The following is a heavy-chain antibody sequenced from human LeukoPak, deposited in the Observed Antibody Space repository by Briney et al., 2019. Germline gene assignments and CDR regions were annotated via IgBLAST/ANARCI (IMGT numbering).Heavy chain of an antibody. V-gene: IGHV3-21*01. CDR2: ISPTGGAI. CDR3: ATGIRERGFDY. Sequence: GGSLRLSCAASGFTFSTSAMNWVRQAPGRGLEWVSSISPTGGAIFYAASLRGRIIISRDNAKNSLFLQMNSLTAEDTALYFCATGIRERGFDYWGQGTLVTVSS. D-gene: IGHD1-1*01. J-gene: IGHJ4*02. CDR1: GFTFSTSA.